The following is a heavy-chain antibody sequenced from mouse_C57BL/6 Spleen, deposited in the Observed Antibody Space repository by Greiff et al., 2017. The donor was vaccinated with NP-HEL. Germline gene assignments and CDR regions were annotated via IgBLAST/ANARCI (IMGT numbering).Heavy chain of an antibody. CDR3: ARGGDVFDY. J-gene: IGHJ2*01. D-gene: IGHD3-3*01. CDR1: GYTFTDYY. V-gene: IGHV1-26*01. CDR2: INPNTGGT. Sequence: EVQLQQSGPELVKPGASVKISCKASGYTFTDYYMNWVKQSHGKSLEWIGDINPNTGGTSYNQKFKVKATLTVDKSSRTAYMELRSLTSEDSAVYYCARGGDVFDYWGQGTTLTVSS.